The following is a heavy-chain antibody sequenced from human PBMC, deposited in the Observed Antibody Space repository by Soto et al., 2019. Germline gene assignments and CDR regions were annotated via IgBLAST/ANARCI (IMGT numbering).Heavy chain of an antibody. J-gene: IGHJ6*02. CDR3: ARGGYSYGSRIYGMDV. CDR2: ISSSSSTI. Sequence: PGGSLRLSCAASGFTFSSYSMNWVRQAPGKGLEWVSYISSSSSTIYYADSVKGRFTISRDNAKNSLYLQMNSLRDEDTAVYYCARGGYSYGSRIYGMDVWGQGTTVTVSS. V-gene: IGHV3-48*02. D-gene: IGHD5-18*01. CDR1: GFTFSSYS.